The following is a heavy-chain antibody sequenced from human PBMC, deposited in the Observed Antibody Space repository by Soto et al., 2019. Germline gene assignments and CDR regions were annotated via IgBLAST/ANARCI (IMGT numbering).Heavy chain of an antibody. CDR2: ISGSGGST. CDR1: GFTFSSYA. CDR3: AKDGGYSYAPGNIDY. J-gene: IGHJ4*02. Sequence: PGESLKISCAASGFTFSSYAMSWVRQAPGKGLEWVSDISGSGGSTYYANSVKGRFIISRDNSRHTMYLQMDSLRAEDTAVYYCAKDGGYSYAPGNIDYWGQGTLVTVSS. V-gene: IGHV3-23*01. D-gene: IGHD5-18*01.